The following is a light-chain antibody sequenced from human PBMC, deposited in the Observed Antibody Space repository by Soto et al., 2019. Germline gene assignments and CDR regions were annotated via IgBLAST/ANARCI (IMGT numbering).Light chain of an antibody. CDR1: QSVLSSSNNKNF. V-gene: IGKV4-1*01. Sequence: DIVMTQSPDSLAVSLGERATINCKSSQSVLSSSNNKNFLAWYQQKPGQSPKLLIYWASTRESGVPDRFSGSGSGTDFTLTISSLQAKDVAVYYCQQYYSIPYTFGQGTKLEIK. CDR2: WAS. CDR3: QQYYSIPYT. J-gene: IGKJ2*01.